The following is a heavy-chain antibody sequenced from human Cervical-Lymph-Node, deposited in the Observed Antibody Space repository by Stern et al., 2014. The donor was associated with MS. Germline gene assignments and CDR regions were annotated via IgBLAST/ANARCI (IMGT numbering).Heavy chain of an antibody. J-gene: IGHJ5*02. CDR1: GYTVTNHW. V-gene: IGHV5-51*01. D-gene: IGHD1-26*01. CDR3: ARGSIAGATQNWLDA. CDR2: IYPGDSDT. Sequence: VQLVESGAVVKKPGESLKISCQGSGYTVTNHWIAWVRQMPGKGLEGLGIIYPGDSDTRYSPSFRGQVTISADKSIRTAYLQWSSLKASDTAMYYCARGSIAGATQNWLDAWGQGTLVTVSS.